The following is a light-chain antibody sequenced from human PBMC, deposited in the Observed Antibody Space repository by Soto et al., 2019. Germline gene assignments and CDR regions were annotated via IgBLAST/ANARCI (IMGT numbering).Light chain of an antibody. J-gene: IGKJ2*01. CDR3: QQYGSSSYT. CDR1: QSISSSY. CDR2: AAS. V-gene: IGKV3-20*01. Sequence: EIVLTQSPGTLSLSPGKRATLSCRASQSISSSYLAWYQQKPGQAPRLLIYAASSRATGIPDRFSGSGSGTDITLTISRLEPEDFAVYYCQQYGSSSYTFGQGTQLEIK.